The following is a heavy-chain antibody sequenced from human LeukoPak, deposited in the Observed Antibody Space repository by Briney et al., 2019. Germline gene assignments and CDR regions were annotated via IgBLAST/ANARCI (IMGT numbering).Heavy chain of an antibody. D-gene: IGHD6-13*01. CDR3: ARGHSSSWYLNFDY. CDR1: GFTFSDYW. CDR2: IQQDGSEK. Sequence: GGSLRLSCAASGFTFSDYWMSWVRQAPGKGLEWVANIQQDGSEKYYVDSVKGRFTISRDNAKNSLYLQMNSLRDEDTAVYYCARGHSSSWYLNFDYWGQGTLVTVSS. J-gene: IGHJ4*02. V-gene: IGHV3-7*02.